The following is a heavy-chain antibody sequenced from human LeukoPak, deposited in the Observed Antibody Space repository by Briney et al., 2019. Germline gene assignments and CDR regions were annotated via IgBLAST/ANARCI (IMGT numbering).Heavy chain of an antibody. CDR1: GFTFSTYW. CDR3: ARWGSSGWYPMDV. Sequence: GGSLRLSCAASGFTFSTYWMHWVRQAPGKGLVWVSCINSDGSSPSYADSVKGRFTISRDNAKNTVYLQMNSLRAEDAAVYYCARWGSSGWYPMDVWGQGTTVTVSS. V-gene: IGHV3-74*01. J-gene: IGHJ6*02. D-gene: IGHD6-19*01. CDR2: INSDGSSP.